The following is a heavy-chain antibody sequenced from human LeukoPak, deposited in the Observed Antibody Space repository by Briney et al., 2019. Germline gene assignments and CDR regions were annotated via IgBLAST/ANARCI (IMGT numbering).Heavy chain of an antibody. Sequence: PSETLSLTCTVSGGSISSYWSWIRQPPGKGLEWIGYIYYSGSTNYNPSLKSRVTISVDTSKNQFSLKLSSVTAADTAVYYCARDLPDHHYYGSGSYYGRSINWYFDLWGRGTLVTVSS. D-gene: IGHD3-10*01. CDR3: ARDLPDHHYYGSGSYYGRSINWYFDL. CDR2: IYYSGST. V-gene: IGHV4-59*01. J-gene: IGHJ2*01. CDR1: GGSISSY.